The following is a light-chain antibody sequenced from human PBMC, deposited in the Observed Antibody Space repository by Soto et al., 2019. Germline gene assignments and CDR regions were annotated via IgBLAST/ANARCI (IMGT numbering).Light chain of an antibody. Sequence: EIVLTQSPGTLSLSPGERATLSCRASQSVSSRYLAWYQQKPSQAPRLLIYGASNRATGIPDRFSGSGSGTDFTLTISRLEPEDFAVYFCQQYGSSPPFTFGQGTKVDIK. V-gene: IGKV3-20*01. CDR1: QSVSSRY. J-gene: IGKJ2*01. CDR3: QQYGSSPPFT. CDR2: GAS.